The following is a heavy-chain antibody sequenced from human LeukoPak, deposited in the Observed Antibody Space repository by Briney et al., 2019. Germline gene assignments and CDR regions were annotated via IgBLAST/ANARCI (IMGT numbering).Heavy chain of an antibody. J-gene: IGHJ5*02. CDR2: ISSSSSYI. CDR1: GFTFSSNA. D-gene: IGHD1-1*01. V-gene: IGHV3-21*01. Sequence: GGSLRLSCAASGFTFSSNAMSWVRQAPGKGLEWVSSISSSSSYIYYADSVKGRFTISRDNAKNSLYLQMNSLRAEDTAVYYCAGTSRDWFDPWGQGTLVTVSS. CDR3: AGTSRDWFDP.